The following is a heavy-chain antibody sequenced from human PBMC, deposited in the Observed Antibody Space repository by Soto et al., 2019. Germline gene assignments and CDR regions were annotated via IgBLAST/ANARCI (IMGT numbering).Heavy chain of an antibody. CDR1: GGSISSGDYY. CDR2: IYYSGST. CDR3: ARVVAYRRGWFDP. V-gene: IGHV4-30-4*01. D-gene: IGHD2-15*01. Sequence: SETLSLTCTVSGGSISSGDYYWSWIRQPPGRGLEWIGYIYYSGSTYYNPSLKGRVTISVDTSKNQFSLKLSSVTAADTAVYYCARVVAYRRGWFDPWGQGTLVTVSS. J-gene: IGHJ5*02.